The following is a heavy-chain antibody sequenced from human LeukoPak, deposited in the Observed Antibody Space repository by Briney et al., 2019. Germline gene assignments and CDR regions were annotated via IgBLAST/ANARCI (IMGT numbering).Heavy chain of an antibody. Sequence: SETLSLTCTVSGGSISSYYWSWIRQPAGKGLEWIGRIYTSGSTNYNPSLKSRVTMSVDASKNQFSLKLSSVTAADTAVYYCARDRHFAPIFDYWGQGTLVTVSS. V-gene: IGHV4-4*07. CDR1: GGSISSYY. D-gene: IGHD3-3*02. CDR3: ARDRHFAPIFDY. CDR2: IYTSGST. J-gene: IGHJ4*02.